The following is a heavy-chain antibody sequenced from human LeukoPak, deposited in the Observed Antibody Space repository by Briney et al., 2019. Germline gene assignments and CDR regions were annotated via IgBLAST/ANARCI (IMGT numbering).Heavy chain of an antibody. D-gene: IGHD5-12*01. CDR3: ARVGYSGYESDS. CDR1: GYTFGTSW. CDR2: IYPSDSDT. V-gene: IGHV5-51*01. Sequence: GESLKISCKASGYTFGTSWIGWVRQMPGKGLEWMGIIYPSDSDTRYSPSFQGQVTISADKSISTAYLQWSSLKASDTAMYYCARVGYSGYESDSWGQGTLVTVSS. J-gene: IGHJ4*02.